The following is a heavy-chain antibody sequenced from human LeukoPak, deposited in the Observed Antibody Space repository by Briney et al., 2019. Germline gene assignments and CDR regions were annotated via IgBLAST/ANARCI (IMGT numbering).Heavy chain of an antibody. D-gene: IGHD6-6*01. J-gene: IGHJ4*02. CDR2: IPSSGPVT. Sequence: GGSLRLSCAASGFTFSSYAMSWVRQAPGKGLEWVSGIPSSGPVTYYADSVKGRFTISRDNAKNSLYLQMNSLRAEDTAVYYCARVWVAARTFDYWGQGTLVTVSS. CDR1: GFTFSSYA. V-gene: IGHV3-23*01. CDR3: ARVWVAARTFDY.